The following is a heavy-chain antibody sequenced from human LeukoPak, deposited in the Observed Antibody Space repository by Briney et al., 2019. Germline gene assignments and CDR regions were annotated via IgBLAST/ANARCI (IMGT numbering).Heavy chain of an antibody. CDR3: ARSPPAAIPTYYYYYYMDV. Sequence: ASVKVSCKASGYTFTSYGISWVRQAPGQGLEWMGWISAYNGNTNYEQKLQGRVTMTTDTSTSTAYMELRSLRSDDTAVYYCARSPPAAIPTYYYYYYMDVWGKGTTVTVSS. J-gene: IGHJ6*03. CDR2: ISAYNGNT. V-gene: IGHV1-18*01. CDR1: GYTFTSYG. D-gene: IGHD2-2*01.